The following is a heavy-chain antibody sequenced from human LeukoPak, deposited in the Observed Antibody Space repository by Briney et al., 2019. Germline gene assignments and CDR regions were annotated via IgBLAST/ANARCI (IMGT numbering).Heavy chain of an antibody. CDR1: GFDFSTYA. D-gene: IGHD4-17*01. V-gene: IGHV3-30*04. CDR2: ISYDGSKT. J-gene: IGHJ6*03. Sequence: GGFLRLSCAASGFDFSTYAMHWVRQAPGKGLEWVAVISYDGSKTYYADSVKGRFTISRDNSKNTLFLQMNSLRPEDTAVNYCARDRKYAVTIYQYIDVWGKGTTVTVSS. CDR3: ARDRKYAVTIYQYIDV.